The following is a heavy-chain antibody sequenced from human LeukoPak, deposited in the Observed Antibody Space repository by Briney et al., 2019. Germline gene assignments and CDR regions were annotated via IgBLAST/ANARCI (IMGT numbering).Heavy chain of an antibody. CDR2: IYYSGST. D-gene: IGHD3-22*01. J-gene: IGHJ5*02. Sequence: SETLSLTCTVSGGSISSHYWSWIRQPPGKGLEWIGYIYYSGSTNYNPSLRSRVTISVDTSKNQFSLKLSSVTAADTAVYYCARDYYGSSGYYPWGQGTLVTVSS. CDR1: GGSISSHY. V-gene: IGHV4-59*11. CDR3: ARDYYGSSGYYP.